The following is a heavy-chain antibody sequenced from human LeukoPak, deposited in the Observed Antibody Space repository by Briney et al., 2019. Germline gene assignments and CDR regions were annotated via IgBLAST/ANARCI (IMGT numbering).Heavy chain of an antibody. V-gene: IGHV3-48*03. Sequence: GGSLRLSCAASGFTFSTYEMNWVRQAPGKGLEWVSYISSSGSSIYYADSVKGRFTISRDNAKNSLYLRMNSLRAEDTAVYYCARLMSLHEFDYWGQGSLVTVSS. CDR3: ARLMSLHEFDY. J-gene: IGHJ4*02. D-gene: IGHD2-21*02. CDR2: ISSSGSSI. CDR1: GFTFSTYE.